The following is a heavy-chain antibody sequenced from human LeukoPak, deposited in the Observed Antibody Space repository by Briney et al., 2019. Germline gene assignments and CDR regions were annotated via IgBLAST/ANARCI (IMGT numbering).Heavy chain of an antibody. V-gene: IGHV3-21*01. D-gene: IGHD2-2*01. CDR1: GFTFSSYS. Sequence: GGSLRLSCAASGFTFSSYSMNWVRQAPGKGLEWVSSISSSSSYIYYADSVKGRFTISRDNAENSLYLQMNSLRAEDTAVYYCARGQIVVVPAAMLGAYWGQGTLVTVSS. CDR3: ARGQIVVVPAAMLGAY. J-gene: IGHJ4*02. CDR2: ISSSSSYI.